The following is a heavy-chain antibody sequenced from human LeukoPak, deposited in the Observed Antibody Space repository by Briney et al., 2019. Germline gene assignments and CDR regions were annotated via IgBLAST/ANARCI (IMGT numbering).Heavy chain of an antibody. V-gene: IGHV3-74*01. CDR2: INRDGGLT. Sequence: GGSLRLSCVDSVFTFSENWMHWVRQAPGKGLAWVSHINRDGGLTNYADSVKGRFTSSRDNAKNTVYLQMSSLRVEDTAIYFCAREEHRLAEAGTSAFDLGGQGTLVTVSP. CDR3: AREEHRLAEAGTSAFDL. J-gene: IGHJ3*01. CDR1: VFTFSENW. D-gene: IGHD6-13*01.